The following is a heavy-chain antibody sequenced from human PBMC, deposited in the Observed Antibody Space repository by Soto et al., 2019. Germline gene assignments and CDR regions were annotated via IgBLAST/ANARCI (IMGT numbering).Heavy chain of an antibody. D-gene: IGHD4-17*01. CDR3: TRADLTVTLSVFDP. CDR2: ISDDGSTK. CDR1: GFIFSRYP. Sequence: QVQLVESGGGVVQPARSLRLSCAASGFIFSRYPMHWVRQAPGKGLQWVALISDDGSTKYYADSVKGRFTISRDNSKNTLYLQMNGLSAEDTAVYYCTRADLTVTLSVFDPWGQGTLVTVSS. J-gene: IGHJ5*02. V-gene: IGHV3-30-3*01.